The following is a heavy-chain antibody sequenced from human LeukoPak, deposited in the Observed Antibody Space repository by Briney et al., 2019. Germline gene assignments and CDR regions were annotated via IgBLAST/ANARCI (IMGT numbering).Heavy chain of an antibody. CDR3: ARLLTMVRGVPYYYYYYYMDV. CDR1: GYSFTSYW. Sequence: GESLKISCKGSGYSFTSYWIGWVRQMPGKGLEWMGIIYPGDSDTRYSPSFQGQVPISADKSISTAYLQWSSLKASDTAMYYCARLLTMVRGVPYYYYYYYMDVWGKGTTVTVSS. CDR2: IYPGDSDT. D-gene: IGHD3-10*01. V-gene: IGHV5-51*01. J-gene: IGHJ6*03.